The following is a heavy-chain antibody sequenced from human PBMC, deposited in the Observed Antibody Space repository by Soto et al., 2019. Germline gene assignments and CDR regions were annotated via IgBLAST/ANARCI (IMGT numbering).Heavy chain of an antibody. CDR1: GFTFSSFA. D-gene: IGHD6-13*01. V-gene: IGHV3-30-3*01. J-gene: IGHJ4*02. CDR3: VKVCVGIRDFTF. CDR2: ISYDGSNE. Sequence: QVQLVESGGGVVQPGRSLRLSCAASGFTFSSFAMHWVRQAPGKGLEWVAVISYDGSNEYYADSVKGRFTISRDNSKNSLYLRIIGLRADDTAVYYCVKVCVGIRDFTFGGQGTPVTVSS.